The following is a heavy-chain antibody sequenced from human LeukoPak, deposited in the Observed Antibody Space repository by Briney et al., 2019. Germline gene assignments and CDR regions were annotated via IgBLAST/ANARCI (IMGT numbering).Heavy chain of an antibody. V-gene: IGHV3-66*01. D-gene: IGHD3-22*01. CDR1: EFSVGSNY. Sequence: PGGSLRLSCAASEFSVGSNYMTWVRQAPGKGLEWVSLIYSGGSTYYADSVKGRFTISRDNSKNTLYLQMNSLRPEDMAVYYCAKDDYYDTSGYRDWGQGTLVTVSS. J-gene: IGHJ4*02. CDR3: AKDDYYDTSGYRD. CDR2: IYSGGST.